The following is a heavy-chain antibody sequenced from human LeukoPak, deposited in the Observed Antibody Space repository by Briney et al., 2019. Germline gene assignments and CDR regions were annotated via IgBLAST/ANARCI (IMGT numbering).Heavy chain of an antibody. V-gene: IGHV4-39*01. D-gene: IGHD3-16*01. J-gene: IGHJ4*02. Sequence: PSETLSLTCTVSGGSISSYYWGWIRQPPGKGLEWIGSIYYSGSTYYNPSLKSRVTISVDTSKNQFSLKLSSVTAADTAVYYCARSPPGYDYVWGTPFDYWGQGTLVTVSS. CDR1: GGSISSYY. CDR2: IYYSGST. CDR3: ARSPPGYDYVWGTPFDY.